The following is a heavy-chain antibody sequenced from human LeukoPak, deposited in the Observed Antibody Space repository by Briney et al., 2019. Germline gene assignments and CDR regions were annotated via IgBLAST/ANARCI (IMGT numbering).Heavy chain of an antibody. CDR1: GFTFSSYS. CDR3: ARSRKYYYGSGSYSVDYYYYYMDV. J-gene: IGHJ6*03. CDR2: ISSSSSYI. V-gene: IGHV3-21*01. Sequence: GGSLRLSCAASGFTFSSYSMNWVRQAPGKGLEWVSSISSSSSYIYYADSVKGRFTISRDNAKNSLYLQMNSLRAEDTAVYYCARSRKYYYGSGSYSVDYYYYYMDVWGKGTTVTISS. D-gene: IGHD3-10*01.